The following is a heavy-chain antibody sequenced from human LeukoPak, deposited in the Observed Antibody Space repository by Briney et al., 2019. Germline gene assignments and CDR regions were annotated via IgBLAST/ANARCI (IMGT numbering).Heavy chain of an antibody. V-gene: IGHV3-15*01. CDR1: GYSISSGYY. D-gene: IGHD2-2*02. CDR2: IKSKTDDGTT. Sequence: ETLSLTCTVSGYSISSGYYWGWIRQPPGKGLEWVGRIKSKTDDGTTDYAAPMKGRFTISRDDSKNMLYLQMNSLKIEDTAVYYCTTDPYTTPGYIDYWGQGTLVTVSS. CDR3: TTDPYTTPGYIDY. J-gene: IGHJ4*02.